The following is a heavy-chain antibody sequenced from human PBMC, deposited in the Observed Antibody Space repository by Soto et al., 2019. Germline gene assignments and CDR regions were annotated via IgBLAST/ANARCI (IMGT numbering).Heavy chain of an antibody. CDR3: ARDPGSRGNYYFDF. V-gene: IGHV3-21*01. Sequence: EVQLVESGGGLVKPGGSLRLSCEASGFTFTTYSLNWVRQVPGKGLEWVSSISSSSTYIYYSDSVRGRSTISRDNAKNSLYRQMNSLRAEDTAVYYCARDPGSRGNYYFDFWGQGTLVTVSS. D-gene: IGHD6-13*01. CDR1: GFTFTTYS. J-gene: IGHJ4*02. CDR2: ISSSSTYI.